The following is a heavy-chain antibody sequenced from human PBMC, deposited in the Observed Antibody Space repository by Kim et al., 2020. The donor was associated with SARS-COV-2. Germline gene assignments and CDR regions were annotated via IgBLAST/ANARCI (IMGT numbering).Heavy chain of an antibody. CDR3: ARIAAAGRGTALDV. Sequence: PSLKSRVTISVDTSKNQFSRKLSSVTAADTAVYYCARIAAAGRGTALDVWGQGTTVTVSS. V-gene: IGHV4-34*01. D-gene: IGHD6-13*01. J-gene: IGHJ6*02.